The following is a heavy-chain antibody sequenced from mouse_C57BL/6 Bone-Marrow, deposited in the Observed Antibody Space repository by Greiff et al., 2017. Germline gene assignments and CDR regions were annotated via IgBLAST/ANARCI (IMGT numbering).Heavy chain of an antibody. CDR3: ARHGYFDV. V-gene: IGHV5-6*01. CDR1: GFTFSSYG. J-gene: IGHJ1*03. Sequence: EVQVVESGGDLVKPGGSLKLSCAASGFTFSSYGMSWVRQTPDKRLEWVATISSGGSYTYYPDSVKGRFTISRDNANNTLYLQMSSLKSEDTAIYYCARHGYFDVWGTGTTVTVSS. CDR2: ISSGGSYT.